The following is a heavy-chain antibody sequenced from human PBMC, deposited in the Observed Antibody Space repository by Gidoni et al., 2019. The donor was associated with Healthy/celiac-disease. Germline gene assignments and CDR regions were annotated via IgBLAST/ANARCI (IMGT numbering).Heavy chain of an antibody. CDR2: INPRGGST. CDR1: GYTFTSYY. D-gene: IGHD3-9*01. J-gene: IGHJ4*02. Sequence: QVQLVQSGAEVKKPGASVKVSCNAYGYTFTSYYMHWVRQAPGQGLEWMGIINPRGGSTSYAQKFQGRVTMTRDTSTSTVYMELRSLRSEDTAVYYCARSPISYDILTGFDYWGQGTLVTVSS. V-gene: IGHV1-46*01. CDR3: ARSPISYDILTGFDY.